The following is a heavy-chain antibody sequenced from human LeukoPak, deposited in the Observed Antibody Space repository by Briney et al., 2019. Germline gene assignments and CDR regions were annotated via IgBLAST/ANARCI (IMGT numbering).Heavy chain of an antibody. D-gene: IGHD6-6*01. Sequence: GGSLRLSCAASGFTFNNYSMNWVRQAPGKGLEWVANIKQDGSEKYYVDSVKGRFTISRDNAKNSLYLQMNSLRAEDTAVYYCARDSGSSSGSFDPWGQGTLVTVSS. J-gene: IGHJ5*02. CDR2: IKQDGSEK. V-gene: IGHV3-7*01. CDR1: GFTFNNYS. CDR3: ARDSGSSSGSFDP.